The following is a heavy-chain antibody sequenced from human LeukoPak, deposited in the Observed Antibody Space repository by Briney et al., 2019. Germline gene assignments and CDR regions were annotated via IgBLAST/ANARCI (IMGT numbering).Heavy chain of an antibody. Sequence: GRSLRLSCAASGFNFDDYAMHWVRQAPGKGLEWVSGINRNSGGIGYADSVKGRFTISRDNAKNSLYLQMNSLRAEDTAVYYCARDWGDGGYYYDSSGYYSNYWGQGTLVTVSS. CDR3: ARDWGDGGYYYDSSGYYSNY. CDR2: INRNSGGI. J-gene: IGHJ4*02. CDR1: GFNFDDYA. V-gene: IGHV3-9*01. D-gene: IGHD3-22*01.